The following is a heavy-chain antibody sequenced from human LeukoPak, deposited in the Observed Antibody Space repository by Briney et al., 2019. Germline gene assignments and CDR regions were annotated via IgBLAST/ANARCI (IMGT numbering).Heavy chain of an antibody. J-gene: IGHJ5*02. V-gene: IGHV1-2*02. Sequence: GASVKVSCKASGYTFTGYYMHWMRQAPGQGLEWMGWINPNSGVTNYAQKFQGRVTMTRDTSITTAYMELSRLGSDDTAVYYCARGGVYGNLFDPWGQGTLVTVSS. D-gene: IGHD2-8*01. CDR2: INPNSGVT. CDR3: ARGGVYGNLFDP. CDR1: GYTFTGYY.